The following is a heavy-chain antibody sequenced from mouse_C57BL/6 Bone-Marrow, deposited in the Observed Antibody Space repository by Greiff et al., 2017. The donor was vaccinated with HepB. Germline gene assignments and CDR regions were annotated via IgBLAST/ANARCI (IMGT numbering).Heavy chain of an antibody. J-gene: IGHJ2*01. Sequence: QVQLQQSGAELMKPGASVKLSCKAPGYTFTGYWIEWVKQRPGHGLEWIGEILPGSGSTNYNEKFKGKATFTADTSSNTAYMQLSSLTTEDSAIYYCARVAFITTVVGDFDYWGQGTTLTVSS. CDR1: GYTFTGYW. V-gene: IGHV1-9*01. D-gene: IGHD1-1*01. CDR2: ILPGSGST. CDR3: ARVAFITTVVGDFDY.